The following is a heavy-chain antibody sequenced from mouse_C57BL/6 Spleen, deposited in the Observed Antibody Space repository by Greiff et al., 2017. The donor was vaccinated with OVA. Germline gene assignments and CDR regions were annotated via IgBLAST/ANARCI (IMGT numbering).Heavy chain of an antibody. CDR2: INPSTGGT. CDR1: GYSFTGYY. V-gene: IGHV1-42*01. CDR3: ARYLYYYGSSYDAMDY. D-gene: IGHD1-1*01. Sequence: VQLQQSGPELVKPGASVKISCKASGYSFTGYYMNWVKQSPEKSLEWIGEINPSTGGTTYNQKFKAKATLTVDKSSSTAYMQLKSLTSEDSAVYYCARYLYYYGSSYDAMDYWGQGTSVTVSS. J-gene: IGHJ4*01.